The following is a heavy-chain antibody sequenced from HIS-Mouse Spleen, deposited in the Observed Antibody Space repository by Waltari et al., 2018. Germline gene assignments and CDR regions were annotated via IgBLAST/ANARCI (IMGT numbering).Heavy chain of an antibody. CDR2: INHSGST. CDR1: GGSFSGYY. V-gene: IGHV4-34*01. Sequence: VQLQQWGAGLLKPSETLSLTCAVYGGSFSGYYWSWIRQPPGKGLEWIGEINHSGSTKYNPSLTSRVPISVDTSKNQFSLKLSSVTAADTAVYYCARGRFHSLNDAFDIWGQGTMVTVSS. J-gene: IGHJ3*02. CDR3: ARGRFHSLNDAFDI. D-gene: IGHD5-18*01.